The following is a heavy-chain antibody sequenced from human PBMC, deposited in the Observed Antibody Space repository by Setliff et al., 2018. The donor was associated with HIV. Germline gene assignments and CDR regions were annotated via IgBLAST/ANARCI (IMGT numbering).Heavy chain of an antibody. CDR3: ARHRGVRDPSGWYGISWFDP. J-gene: IGHJ5*02. CDR1: GDSVSTFNYH. D-gene: IGHD6-19*01. CDR2: IYSSGTT. V-gene: IGHV4-39*01. Sequence: SETLSLTCTVSGDSVSTFNYHWGWIRRPPGKGLEWIASIYSSGTTYHSPSLKNRVTVSADRTKNQFSLKLTSVTAADTAIYYCARHRGVRDPSGWYGISWFDPWGQGILVTVSS.